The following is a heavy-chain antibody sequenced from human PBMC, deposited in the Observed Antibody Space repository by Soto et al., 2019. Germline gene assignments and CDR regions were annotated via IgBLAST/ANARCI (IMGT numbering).Heavy chain of an antibody. CDR3: ASGAAFYYDTSRY. CDR1: GFNFNIHA. D-gene: IGHD3-22*01. CDR2: MSPGGNRQ. J-gene: IGHJ4*02. V-gene: IGHV3-30-3*01. Sequence: QVQLMESGGGVVQSGGALRLSWAAPGFNFNIHALHWIRQAPGEGLEWVAVMSPGGNRQYYADSVKGRFTISRDTSKSTLYLQMTSLRPEDTAVYYCASGAAFYYDTSRYWGQGTLVTVSS.